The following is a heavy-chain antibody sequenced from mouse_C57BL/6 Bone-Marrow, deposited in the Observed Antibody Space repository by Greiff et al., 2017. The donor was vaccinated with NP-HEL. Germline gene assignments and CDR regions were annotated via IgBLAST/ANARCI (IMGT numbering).Heavy chain of an antibody. V-gene: IGHV1-54*01. J-gene: IGHJ2*01. CDR1: GYAFTNYL. CDR2: INPGSGGT. CDR3: ARRGSY. Sequence: VKLQESGAELVRPGTSVKVSCKASGYAFTNYLIEWVKQRPGQGLEWIGVINPGSGGTNYNEKFKGKATLTADKSSSTAYMQLSSLTSEDSAVYFCARRGSYWGQGTTLAVSS.